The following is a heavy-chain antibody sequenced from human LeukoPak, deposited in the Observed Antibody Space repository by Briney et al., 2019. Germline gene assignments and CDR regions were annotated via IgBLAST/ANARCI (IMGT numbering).Heavy chain of an antibody. V-gene: IGHV3-7*01. CDR3: AVEWELQF. CDR2: IKQDGSEK. D-gene: IGHD1-26*01. J-gene: IGHJ4*02. Sequence: PGGSLRLSCAASGFMLSSYWMSWVRQAPGKGLEWVANIKQDGSEKYYVDSVKGRFTISRDNAKNSLYLQMNSLRAEDTAVYYCAVEWELQFWGQGTLVTVSS. CDR1: GFMLSSYW.